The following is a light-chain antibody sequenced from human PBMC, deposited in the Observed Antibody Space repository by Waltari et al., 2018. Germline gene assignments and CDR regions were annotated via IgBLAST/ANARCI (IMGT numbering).Light chain of an antibody. J-gene: IGLJ1*01. CDR2: YVS. V-gene: IGLV2-14*03. CDR1: TSDIGGYNY. CDR3: SSYTIRTSSYV. Sequence: QSALAQPASVSGSPGQSITISCTGSTSDIGGYNYVAWYQQYPGQAPKPMICYVSSRPSGVSNLLSGSTSGNTASLTISVLQAEDDADYYCSSYTIRTSSYVFGTGTKVTVL.